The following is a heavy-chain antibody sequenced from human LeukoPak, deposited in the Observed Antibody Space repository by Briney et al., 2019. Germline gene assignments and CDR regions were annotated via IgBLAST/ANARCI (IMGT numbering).Heavy chain of an antibody. J-gene: IGHJ4*02. Sequence: ASVKVSCKASGYTFSDYAIHWVRQATGQGLEWMGWMNPNSGNTGYAQKFQGRVTMTRNTSISTAYMELSSLRSEDTAVYYCARGDHYYGSGSYYGVGYWGQGTLVTVSS. V-gene: IGHV1-8*02. D-gene: IGHD3-10*01. CDR3: ARGDHYYGSGSYYGVGY. CDR1: GYTFSDYA. CDR2: MNPNSGNT.